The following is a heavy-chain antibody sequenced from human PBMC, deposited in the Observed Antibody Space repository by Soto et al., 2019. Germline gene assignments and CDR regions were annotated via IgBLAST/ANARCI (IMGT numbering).Heavy chain of an antibody. D-gene: IGHD3-3*02. CDR3: VGFISGVVH. CDR1: GFTSSDHY. CDR2: TKNKAESYTT. Sequence: EVQLVESGGGLVQPGGSLRLSCAASGFTSSDHYMDWVRQAPGKGLEWVGRTKNKAESYTTEYAASVKGRFSISRDDPKNSVYLQMNSLKSEDTAVFYCVGFISGVVHWGQGTLVTVSS. J-gene: IGHJ4*02. V-gene: IGHV3-72*01.